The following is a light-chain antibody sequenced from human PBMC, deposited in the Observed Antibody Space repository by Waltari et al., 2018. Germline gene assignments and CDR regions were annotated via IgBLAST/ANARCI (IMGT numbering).Light chain of an antibody. CDR3: SSYAGSNNYVA. J-gene: IGLJ2*01. CDR2: EVS. Sequence: QSALTQPPSASGSPAQSLTISCTGTSSDVEGYDYVPYYQQHPGNAPKPMIYEVSNRPPGVPDRFSGSKSGNTASLTVSGLQGEDEADYYCSSYAGSNNYVAFGGGTKLTVL. V-gene: IGLV2-8*01. CDR1: SSDVEGYDY.